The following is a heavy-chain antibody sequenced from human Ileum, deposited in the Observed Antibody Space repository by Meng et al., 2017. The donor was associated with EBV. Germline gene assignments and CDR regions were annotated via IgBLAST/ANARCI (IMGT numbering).Heavy chain of an antibody. D-gene: IGHD1-26*01. V-gene: IGHV4-4*02. J-gene: IGHJ4*02. CDR3: AARVGGSYSGFDL. Sequence: QVRLRWSCPGRVNPSGTLSLTCAVSGDSISSHRWWGWVRQPPTKGPEWIGEIFHVGTGNYNPSLKSRVTISMDTSKNQISLGLTSVTAADTAVYYCAARVGGSYSGFDLWGQGTLVTVSS. CDR2: IFHVGTG. CDR1: GDSISSHRW.